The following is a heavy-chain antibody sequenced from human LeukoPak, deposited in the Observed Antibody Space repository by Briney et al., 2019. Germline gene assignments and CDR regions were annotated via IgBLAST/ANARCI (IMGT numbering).Heavy chain of an antibody. CDR2: ISYDGSNK. D-gene: IGHD3-22*01. Sequence: GRSLRLSCAASGFTFSSYAMHWVRQAPGKGLEWVAVISYDGSNKYYADSVKGRFTISRDNSKNTLYLQMNSLRAEDTAVYYCARDGPDDSIDYWGQGTPVTVSS. CDR1: GFTFSSYA. V-gene: IGHV3-30-3*01. CDR3: ARDGPDDSIDY. J-gene: IGHJ4*02.